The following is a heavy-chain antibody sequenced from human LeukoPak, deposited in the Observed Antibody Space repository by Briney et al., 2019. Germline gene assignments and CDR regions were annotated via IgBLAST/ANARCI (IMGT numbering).Heavy chain of an antibody. J-gene: IGHJ4*02. CDR3: AKDRYSSGALDY. CDR2: IWYGGSNK. D-gene: IGHD6-19*01. CDR1: GFTFSSYG. V-gene: IGHV3-30*02. Sequence: PGGSLRLSCAASGFTFSSYGMHWVRQAPGKGLEWVAVIWYGGSNKYYADSVKGRFTISRDNSKNTLYLQMNSLRAEDTAVYYRAKDRYSSGALDYWGQGTLVTVSS.